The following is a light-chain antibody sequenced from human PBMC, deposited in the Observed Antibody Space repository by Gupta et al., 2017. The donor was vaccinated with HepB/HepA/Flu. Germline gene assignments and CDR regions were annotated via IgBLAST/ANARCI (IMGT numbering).Light chain of an antibody. CDR2: LGS. CDR1: QSLLHSNGYNY. CDR3: MQALQTPWT. V-gene: IGKV2-28*01. J-gene: IGKJ1*01. Sequence: DIVMTQSPLSLPVTPGEPASISCRSSQSLLHSNGYNYLDWYLQKPGQSSQLPIYLGSNRASGVPDRFSGSGSGTDFTLKISRVEAEDVGAYYCMQALQTPWTFGQGTKVEIK.